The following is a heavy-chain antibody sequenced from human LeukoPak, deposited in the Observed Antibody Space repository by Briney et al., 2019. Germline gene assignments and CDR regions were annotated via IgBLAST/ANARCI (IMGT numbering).Heavy chain of an antibody. CDR3: ARASQSPPLDY. V-gene: IGHV3-33*01. D-gene: IGHD4-11*01. CDR2: IWYDGNNK. CDR1: GFTFSSYG. J-gene: IGHJ4*02. Sequence: GGSLRLSCAASGFTFSSYGMHWVRQAPGKGLEWVAVIWYDGNNKYYADSVKGRFTISRDNAKNSLYLQMNSLRDEDTAVYYCARASQSPPLDYWGQGTLVTVSS.